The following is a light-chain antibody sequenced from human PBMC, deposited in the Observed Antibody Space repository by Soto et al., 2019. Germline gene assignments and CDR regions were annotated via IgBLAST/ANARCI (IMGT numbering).Light chain of an antibody. CDR1: QSISDS. CDR2: DAS. CDR3: QQSYSTPWT. V-gene: IGKV1-5*01. J-gene: IGKJ1*01. Sequence: DIQMTQSPSTLSASVGDRVTITCRASQSISDSLAWYQQKPGKAPDLLISDASSLESGVPSRFSGSGSGTEFTLTISSLQPDDFANYYCQQSYSTPWTFGQGTKGDIK.